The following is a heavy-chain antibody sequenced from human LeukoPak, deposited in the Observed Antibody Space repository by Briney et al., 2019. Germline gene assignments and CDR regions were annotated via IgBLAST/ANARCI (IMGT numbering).Heavy chain of an antibody. D-gene: IGHD2-21*02. J-gene: IGHJ6*02. CDR2: IIPIFGTA. CDR3: ATPGGDSYYYYGMDF. Sequence: ASVKVSCKASGGTLSSYAISWVRHAPGQGLEWMGGIIPIFGTANYAQKFQGRVTITADESTSTAYMELSSLRSEDTAVYYCATPGGDSYYYYGMDFWGQGTTVTVS. V-gene: IGHV1-69*13. CDR1: GGTLSSYA.